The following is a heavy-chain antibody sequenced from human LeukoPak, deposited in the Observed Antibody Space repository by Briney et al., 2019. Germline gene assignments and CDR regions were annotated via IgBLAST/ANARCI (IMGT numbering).Heavy chain of an antibody. J-gene: IGHJ5*02. CDR2: ISGSGGST. CDR1: GFTFSSYA. V-gene: IGHV3-23*01. D-gene: IGHD4-17*01. Sequence: PGGSLRLSCAASGFTFSSYAMSWVRQAPGKGLEWVSAISGSGGSTYYADSVKGRFTISRDNSKNTLYLQMNNLRAEDTAVYYCARSVTNLNWFDPWGQGTLVTVSS. CDR3: ARSVTNLNWFDP.